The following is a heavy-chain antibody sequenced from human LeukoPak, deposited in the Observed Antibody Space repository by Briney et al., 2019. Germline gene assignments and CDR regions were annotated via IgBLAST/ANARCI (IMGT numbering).Heavy chain of an antibody. CDR2: IYHSGST. J-gene: IGHJ3*02. V-gene: IGHV4-38-2*01. CDR3: ARHTVTADAFDI. D-gene: IGHD4-11*01. Sequence: SETLSLTCAVSGYFISSGYYWGWIRQPPGKGLEWIGSIYHSGSTYYNPSLKSRVTISVDTSKNQFSLKLSSVTAADTAVYYCARHTVTADAFDIWGQGTMVTVSS. CDR1: GYFISSGYY.